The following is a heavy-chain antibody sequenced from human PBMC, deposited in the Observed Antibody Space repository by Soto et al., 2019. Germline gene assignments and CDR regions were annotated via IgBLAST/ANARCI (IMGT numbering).Heavy chain of an antibody. V-gene: IGHV1-69*01. CDR1: RCSFSTYG. D-gene: IGHD3-10*01. J-gene: IGHJ6*02. Sequence: QVQLVQSGAEVKKPGSSLKLSCTASRCSFSTYGSTWVRQAPGQGLEWMGDIVPFFGRANYAQKFQGRVTITADEDTSMAYMELSSLTSEDTGVYYCERLMVRGVISDCYGVDVWGQGTAVIVSS. CDR2: IVPFFGRA. CDR3: ERLMVRGVISDCYGVDV.